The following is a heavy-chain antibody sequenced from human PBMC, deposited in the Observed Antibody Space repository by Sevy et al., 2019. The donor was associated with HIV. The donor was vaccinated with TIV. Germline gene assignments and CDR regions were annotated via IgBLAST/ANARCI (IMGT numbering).Heavy chain of an antibody. CDR2: ISWDGGST. J-gene: IGHJ6*02. V-gene: IGHV3-43D*03. CDR1: GFTFDDYA. CDR3: AKPYRIAVAGDYYYFGMDV. D-gene: IGHD6-13*01. Sequence: GGSLRLSCAVSGFTFDDYAMHWVRQAPGKGLEWVSLISWDGGSTYYADWVKGRFTISRVKSKNSLYLQMNSLRAEDNALYYCAKPYRIAVAGDYYYFGMDVWGHGTTVTVSS.